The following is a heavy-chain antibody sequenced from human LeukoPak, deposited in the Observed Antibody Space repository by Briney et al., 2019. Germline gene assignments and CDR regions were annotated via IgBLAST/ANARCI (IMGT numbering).Heavy chain of an antibody. Sequence: PSETLSLTCTVSGGSISSGGYYWSWIRQPPGKGLEWIGYIYHSGSTYYNPSLKSRVTISVDRSKNQFSLKLSSVTAADTAVYYCAGYITIFGVVIRGPYYFDYWGQGTLVTVSS. D-gene: IGHD3-3*01. V-gene: IGHV4-30-2*01. J-gene: IGHJ4*02. CDR1: GGSISSGGYY. CDR2: IYHSGST. CDR3: AGYITIFGVVIRGPYYFDY.